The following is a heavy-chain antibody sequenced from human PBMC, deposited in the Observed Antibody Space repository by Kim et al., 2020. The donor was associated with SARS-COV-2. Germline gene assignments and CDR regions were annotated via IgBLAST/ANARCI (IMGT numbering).Heavy chain of an antibody. Sequence: SETLSLTCTVSGGSISSGGYYWSWIRQHPGKGLEWIGYIYYSGSTYYNPSLKSRVTISVDTSKNQFSLKLSSVTAADTAVYYCARSDAYSGYDYPPGQIDYLGQGTLVTVSS. CDR2: IYYSGST. CDR3: ARSDAYSGYDYPPGQIDY. V-gene: IGHV4-31*03. D-gene: IGHD5-12*01. J-gene: IGHJ4*02. CDR1: GGSISSGGYY.